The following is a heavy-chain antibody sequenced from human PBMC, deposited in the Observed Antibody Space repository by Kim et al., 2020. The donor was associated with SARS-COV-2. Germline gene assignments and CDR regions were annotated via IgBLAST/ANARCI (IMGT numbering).Heavy chain of an antibody. CDR1: GFTFNNHG. V-gene: IGHV3-30*03. Sequence: GGSLRLSCEASGFTFNNHGMHWVRQAPGKGLEWVAFISYEGSMKYYADSVKGRFTISRDSSRRTLYLQVNRLRRDDTAIYYCARTSDVFAIQTYYDGLDVWGRGTTVTVSS. CDR2: ISYEGSMK. J-gene: IGHJ6*02. D-gene: IGHD2-8*01. CDR3: ARTSDVFAIQTYYDGLDV.